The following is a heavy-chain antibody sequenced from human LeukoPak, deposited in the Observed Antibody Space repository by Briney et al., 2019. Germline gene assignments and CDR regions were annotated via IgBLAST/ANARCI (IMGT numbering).Heavy chain of an antibody. CDR3: ARDSPGYSTGWYYPFDY. Sequence: SETLSLTCAVSGYSISSGYYWDWIRQPPGKGLEWIGSIYHSGSTYYNPSLKSRVTISVDTSKNQFSLKLTSVTAADTAVYYCARDSPGYSTGWYYPFDYWGQGTPVTVSS. V-gene: IGHV4-38-2*02. CDR1: GYSISSGYY. J-gene: IGHJ4*02. CDR2: IYHSGST. D-gene: IGHD6-19*01.